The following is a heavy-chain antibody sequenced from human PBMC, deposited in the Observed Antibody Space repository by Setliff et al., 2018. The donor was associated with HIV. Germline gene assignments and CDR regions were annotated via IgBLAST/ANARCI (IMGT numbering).Heavy chain of an antibody. CDR3: ATSFGSGVAPFDN. V-gene: IGHV1-69*02. CDR2: TIPVLSMS. Sequence: SVKVSCKASEDTFNSYTIHWVRQTPGQGLEWMGRTIPVLSMSNYALKFQGRGSIFADKSTSTAYLGLNGLTSEDTAIYYCATSFGSGVAPFDNWGQGTLVTVSS. J-gene: IGHJ4*02. D-gene: IGHD3-10*01. CDR1: EDTFNSYT.